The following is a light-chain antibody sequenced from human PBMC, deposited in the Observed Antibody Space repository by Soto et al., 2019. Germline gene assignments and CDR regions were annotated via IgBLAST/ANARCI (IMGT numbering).Light chain of an antibody. V-gene: IGKV1-5*03. Sequence: DIQMTQSPSTLSGSVGDRVTITCRASQTISSWLAWYQQKPGKAPKLLIYKASTLKSGVPSRFSGSGSGTEFTLTISSLQPDDFATYYCQPYNSYSEAFGQATKVDIK. CDR1: QTISSW. J-gene: IGKJ1*01. CDR2: KAS. CDR3: QPYNSYSEA.